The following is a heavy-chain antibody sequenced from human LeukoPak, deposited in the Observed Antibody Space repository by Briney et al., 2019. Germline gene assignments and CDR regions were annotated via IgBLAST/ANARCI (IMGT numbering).Heavy chain of an antibody. CDR3: ARAGGGDFWSGLGNWFDP. J-gene: IGHJ5*02. CDR2: IYYSGST. V-gene: IGHV4-30-4*08. Sequence: SETLSLTCTVSGGSISSGDYYWSCIRQPPGKGLEWIGYIYYSGSTYYNPSLKSRVTISVDTSKNQFSLKLSSVTAADTAVYYCARAGGGDFWSGLGNWFDPWGQGTLVTVSS. CDR1: GGSISSGDYY. D-gene: IGHD3-3*01.